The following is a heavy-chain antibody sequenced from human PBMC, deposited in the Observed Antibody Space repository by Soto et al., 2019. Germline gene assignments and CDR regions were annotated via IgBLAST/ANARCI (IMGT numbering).Heavy chain of an antibody. CDR1: VFTFSSYW. CDR2: IKQDGSEK. J-gene: IGHJ2*01. CDR3: ARYRTGVWYFDL. Sequence: EVQLVESGGGLVQPGGSLRLSCAAPVFTFSSYWMSWVRRAPGKGLEWVATIKQDGSEKYYVDSVKGRFTISRDNAKNSLLLQMNSLIAEDTAVLYCARYRTGVWYFDLWGRGTLVTVSS. D-gene: IGHD7-27*01. V-gene: IGHV3-7*01.